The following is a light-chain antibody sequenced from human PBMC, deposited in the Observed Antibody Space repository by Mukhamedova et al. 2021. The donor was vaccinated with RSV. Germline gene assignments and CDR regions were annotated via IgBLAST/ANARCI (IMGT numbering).Light chain of an antibody. V-gene: IGKV4-1*01. CDR1: QSVLYSSNNKNY. J-gene: IGKJ1*01. CDR3: QQYYSTPRT. Sequence: SQSVLYSSNNKNYLAWYQQTPGQPPKLLIYWASTRESGVPDRFSGSGSGTDFTLTISSLQAEDVAVYYCQQYYSTPRTFGQGTKV. CDR2: WAS.